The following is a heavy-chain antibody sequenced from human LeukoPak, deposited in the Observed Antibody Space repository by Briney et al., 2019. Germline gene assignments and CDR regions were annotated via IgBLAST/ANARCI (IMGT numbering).Heavy chain of an antibody. Sequence: SETLSLTCAVSGGSVSSSRWWGWVRQPPGKGLEWIGEIYHSGSTSYNPSLKSRVTISVDKSKNQLSLNLSSVTAADTAVYYCARDGDRGDALDISRQGAVVTVSS. D-gene: IGHD2-21*02. J-gene: IGHJ3*02. CDR2: IYHSGST. CDR3: ARDGDRGDALDI. V-gene: IGHV4-4*02. CDR1: GGSVSSSRW.